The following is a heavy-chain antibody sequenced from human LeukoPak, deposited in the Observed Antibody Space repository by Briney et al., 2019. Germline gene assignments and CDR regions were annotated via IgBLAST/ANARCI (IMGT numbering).Heavy chain of an antibody. V-gene: IGHV1-2*02. CDR2: INPNSGAT. J-gene: IGHJ1*01. CDR3: ARSDIVMVEAATRGGAEYFLH. CDR1: GYTSTGYY. Sequence: ASVKVSCKASGYTSTGYYMHWVRQAPGQGLEWMGWINPNSGATKYAQKFQGRVTMTGDTSTSTVFMELSSLRSEDTAAYYCARSDIVMVEAATRGGAEYFLHWGQGTLVTVSS. D-gene: IGHD2-15*01.